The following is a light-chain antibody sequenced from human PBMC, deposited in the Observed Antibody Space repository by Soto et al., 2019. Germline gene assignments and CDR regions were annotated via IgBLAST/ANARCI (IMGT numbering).Light chain of an antibody. CDR3: HQRSNWPRRT. Sequence: EIVLTQSPATLSLSPGERATLSCRASQSVSSYLAWYQQKPGQAPRLLIYDASNRATGIPARFSGSGSETDFTLTISSLEPEDFAVYYCHQRSNWPRRTFGQGTKVEIK. CDR1: QSVSSY. V-gene: IGKV3-11*01. J-gene: IGKJ1*01. CDR2: DAS.